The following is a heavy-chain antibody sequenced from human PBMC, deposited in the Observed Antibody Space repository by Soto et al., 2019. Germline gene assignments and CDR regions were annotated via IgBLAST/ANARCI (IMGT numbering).Heavy chain of an antibody. CDR3: ARDSRSKDNDVGIDEWYSLY. D-gene: IGHD6-13*01. V-gene: IGHV3-30-3*01. J-gene: IGHJ4*02. Sequence: QVQLVESGGGVVQPGRSLRLSCAASGFTFSSYAMHWVSQAPGKGLEWVAVISYDGSNKYYADSVKGRFTISRDNSKNTLYLQMNSLRAEDTAVYYCARDSRSKDNDVGIDEWYSLYWGQGTLVTVSS. CDR2: ISYDGSNK. CDR1: GFTFSSYA.